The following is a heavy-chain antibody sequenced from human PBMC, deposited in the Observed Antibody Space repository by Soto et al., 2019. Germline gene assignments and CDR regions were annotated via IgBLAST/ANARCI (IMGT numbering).Heavy chain of an antibody. CDR2: ISAYNGNT. D-gene: IGHD4-17*01. V-gene: IGHV1-18*01. J-gene: IGHJ4*02. CDR3: ARATYDYGDFEHYFDY. CDR1: GYTFTSYG. Sequence: ASVKVSCKASGYTFTSYGISWVRQAPGQGLEWMGWISAYNGNTNYAQKLQGRVTMTTDTSTSTAYMELRSLRSDDTAVYYCARATYDYGDFEHYFDYWGQGTLVTVSS.